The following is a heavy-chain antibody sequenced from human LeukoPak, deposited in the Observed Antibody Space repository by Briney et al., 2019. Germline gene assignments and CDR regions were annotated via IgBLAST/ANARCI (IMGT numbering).Heavy chain of an antibody. J-gene: IGHJ4*02. CDR1: GFTFSSYS. D-gene: IGHD3-22*01. CDR2: INHSGST. Sequence: PGGSLRLSCAASGFTFSSYSMNWVRQAPGKGLEWIGEINHSGSTNYNPSLKSRVTISVDTSKNQFSLKLSSVTAADTAVYYCARGRDSSGYLADYWGQGTLVTVSS. V-gene: IGHV4-34*01. CDR3: ARGRDSSGYLADY.